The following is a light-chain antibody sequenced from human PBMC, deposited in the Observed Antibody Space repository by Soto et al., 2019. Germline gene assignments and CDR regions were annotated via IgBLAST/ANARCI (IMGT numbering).Light chain of an antibody. J-gene: IGLJ7*01. CDR1: SSNIGSNT. CDR3: AAWDDSLNVFV. V-gene: IGLV1-44*01. Sequence: QSVLTQPPSASGTPGQRVTVSCSGSSSNIGSNTVNWYQQLPGTAPKLLIYSNNQRPSGVPDRFSCSKSGTSASLAISGLQSEDEADYYCAAWDDSLNVFVFGGGTQLTV. CDR2: SNN.